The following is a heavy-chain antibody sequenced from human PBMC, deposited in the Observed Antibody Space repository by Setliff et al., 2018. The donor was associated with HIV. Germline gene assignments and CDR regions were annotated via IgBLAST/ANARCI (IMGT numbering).Heavy chain of an antibody. V-gene: IGHV3-48*01. CDR3: ARDHGYSYGTIDY. D-gene: IGHD5-18*01. Sequence: GGSLRLSCAASGFTFSSYGMHWVHQAPGKGLEWVSYISSGSSTIYYADSVKGRFTISRDNAKNSLYLQMNSLRAEDTAVYYCARDHGYSYGTIDYWGQGTLVTVSS. J-gene: IGHJ4*02. CDR2: ISSGSSTI. CDR1: GFTFSSYG.